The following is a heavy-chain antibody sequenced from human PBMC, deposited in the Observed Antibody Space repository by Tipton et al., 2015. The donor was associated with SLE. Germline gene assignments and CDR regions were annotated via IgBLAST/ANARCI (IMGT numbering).Heavy chain of an antibody. D-gene: IGHD3-3*01. V-gene: IGHV1-18*01. J-gene: IGHJ6*02. CDR3: ASPSRGYYDFGDGMDV. CDR2: ISAYNGNT. Sequence: QVQLVQSGAEVKKPGASVKVSCKASGYTFTSYGISWVRQAPGQGLEWMGWISAYNGNTNYAQKPQGRVTMTTDTSTSTAYMELRSLRSDDTAVYYCASPSRGYYDFGDGMDVWGQGTTVTVSS. CDR1: GYTFTSYG.